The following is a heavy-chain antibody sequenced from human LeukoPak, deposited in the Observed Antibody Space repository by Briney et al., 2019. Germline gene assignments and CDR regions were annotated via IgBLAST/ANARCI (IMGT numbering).Heavy chain of an antibody. J-gene: IGHJ3*02. CDR2: IIPILGIA. D-gene: IGHD2-2*01. CDR1: GGTFSSYT. CDR3: AQEDIVVVPAAIWAFDI. Sequence: SVRVSCKASGGTFSSYTISWVRQAPGQGLEWMGRIIPILGIANYAQKFQGRVTIPADKSTSTAYMELSSLRSEDTAVYYCAQEDIVVVPAAIWAFDIWGQGTMVTVSS. V-gene: IGHV1-69*02.